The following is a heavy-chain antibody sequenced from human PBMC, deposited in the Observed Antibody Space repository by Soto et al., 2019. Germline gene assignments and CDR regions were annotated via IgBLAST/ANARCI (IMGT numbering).Heavy chain of an antibody. D-gene: IGHD1-7*01. CDR3: RRDWDYPVL. J-gene: IGHJ4*02. Sequence: EVQLVESGGGLVKPGGSLRLSCAASGFTFANAWMSWVRQAPGKGLEWVGRVRSKADGGTTDYAAPVKGRFTISRADSENTLYLQMNSLKIDDTAVYYCRRDWDYPVLWGQGTLVTVSS. CDR1: GFTFANAW. CDR2: VRSKADGGTT. V-gene: IGHV3-15*01.